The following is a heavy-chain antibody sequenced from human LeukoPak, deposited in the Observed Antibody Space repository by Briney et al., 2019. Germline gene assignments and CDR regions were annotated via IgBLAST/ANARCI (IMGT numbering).Heavy chain of an antibody. V-gene: IGHV3-48*03. CDR2: ISSSGSTI. CDR1: GFTFSSYE. D-gene: IGHD3-10*01. J-gene: IGHJ6*02. Sequence: GGSLRLSCAASGFTFSSYEMNWVRQAPGKGLEWVSYISSSGSTIYYADSVKGRLTISRDNAKNSLYLQMNSLRAEDTAVYYCARDRYQNDYYGRYYGMNVWGQGTTVTVSS. CDR3: ARDRYQNDYYGRYYGMNV.